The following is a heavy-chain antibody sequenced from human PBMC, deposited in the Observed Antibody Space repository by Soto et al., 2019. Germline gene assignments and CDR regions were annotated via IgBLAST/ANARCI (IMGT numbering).Heavy chain of an antibody. J-gene: IGHJ6*02. CDR3: ARDNFGYSYGSGYCYYGMDV. CDR1: GLTFSSYD. CDR2: IGTAGDT. V-gene: IGHV3-13*01. Sequence: GGSLRLSCAASGLTFSSYDMRWVRQAPGKGLEWVSAIGTAGDTYYPGSVKGRFTISRENAKNSLYLQMNSLRAEDTAVYYCARDNFGYSYGSGYCYYGMDVWGQGTTVTVSS. D-gene: IGHD5-18*01.